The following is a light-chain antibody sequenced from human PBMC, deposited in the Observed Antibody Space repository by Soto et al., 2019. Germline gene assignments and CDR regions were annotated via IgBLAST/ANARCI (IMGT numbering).Light chain of an antibody. V-gene: IGKV1-9*01. J-gene: IGKJ2*01. CDR1: QGIDSC. CDR3: QQRNSYPRT. CDR2: AAS. Sequence: DIELTQSPCFLSSSVGERATLTCRASQGIDSCLAWFQQKPGKAPNLLISAASTLQSGVPSRFSGSGSETEFTLTITSLQPEDSATYYCQQRNSYPRTFGHGTKVEIK.